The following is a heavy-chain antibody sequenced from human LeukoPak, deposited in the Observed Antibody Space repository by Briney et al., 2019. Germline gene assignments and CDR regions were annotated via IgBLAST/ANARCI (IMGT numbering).Heavy chain of an antibody. J-gene: IGHJ4*02. Sequence: PGGSLRLSCAASGFSFKDYYFSWIRQDPGKGLEWVSFINVNGGAMYYADFVKGRFTISRDNAKSSLYLEMNSLRVEDTAVYYCARGPRILAAGSYYFDYWGQGSLVTVSS. CDR1: GFSFKDYY. CDR2: INVNGGAM. V-gene: IGHV3-11*01. CDR3: ARGPRILAAGSYYFDY. D-gene: IGHD6-13*01.